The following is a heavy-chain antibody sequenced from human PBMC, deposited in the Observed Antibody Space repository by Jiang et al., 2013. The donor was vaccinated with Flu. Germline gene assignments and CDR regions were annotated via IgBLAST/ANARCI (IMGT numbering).Heavy chain of an antibody. CDR2: INTNTGNP. CDR3: ARDVRSGSYDY. Sequence: QSGSELKEPGASVKVSCKGSGYTFTGYSMNWMRQAPGQGLEWIGYINTNTGNPTYAQGFTGRFVFSLDTSVTTAYLQIYSLKAEDTAVYYCARDVRSGSYDYWGQGTLVTVSS. D-gene: IGHD1-26*01. V-gene: IGHV7-4-1*01. J-gene: IGHJ4*01. CDR1: GYTFTGYS.